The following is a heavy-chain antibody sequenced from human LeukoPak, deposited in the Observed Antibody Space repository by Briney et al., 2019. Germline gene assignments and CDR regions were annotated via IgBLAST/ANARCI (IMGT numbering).Heavy chain of an antibody. D-gene: IGHD1-26*01. CDR2: ISGSGSST. V-gene: IGHV3-23*01. J-gene: IGHJ4*02. CDR1: GFTFSSYA. Sequence: GGSLRLSCAASGFTFSSYAMSWVRQAPGKGLEWVSAISGSGSSTYYADSVKGRFTISRDNSKNTLYLQMNSLRAEDTAVHYCAKVDWDLLSPFDNWGQGTLVTVSS. CDR3: AKVDWDLLSPFDN.